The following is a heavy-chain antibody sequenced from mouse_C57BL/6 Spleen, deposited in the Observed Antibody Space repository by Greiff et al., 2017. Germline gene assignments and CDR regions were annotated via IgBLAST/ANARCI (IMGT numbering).Heavy chain of an antibody. CDR3: ARHTTTRDYDKGCAY. V-gene: IGHV5-6*01. D-gene: IGHD2-4*01. J-gene: IGHJ3*01. CDR2: LSSGGSYT. CDR1: GFTFSSYG. Sequence: EVMLVESGGDLVKPGGSLTLSCAASGFTFSSYGMSWVRQTPDKRLEWVATLSSGGSYTYYPDSVKGRFTISRDNAKNTLYLQMSSLKSEDTAMYYCARHTTTRDYDKGCAYWGQGTLVTVSA.